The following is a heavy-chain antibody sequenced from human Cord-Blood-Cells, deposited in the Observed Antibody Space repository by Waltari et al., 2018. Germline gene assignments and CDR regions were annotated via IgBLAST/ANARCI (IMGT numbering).Heavy chain of an antibody. CDR2: INHSGST. V-gene: IGHV4-34*01. CDR3: ARGGGRRSGWYLRDDAFDI. Sequence: QVQLQQWGAVLLKPSQTLSLTCAVYGGSFSGYYWSWIRQPPGKGLEWIGEINHSGSTNYNPSLKSRVTISVDTSKNQFSLKLSSVTAADTAVYYCARGGGRRSGWYLRDDAFDIWGQGTMVTVSS. CDR1: GGSFSGYY. D-gene: IGHD6-19*01. J-gene: IGHJ3*02.